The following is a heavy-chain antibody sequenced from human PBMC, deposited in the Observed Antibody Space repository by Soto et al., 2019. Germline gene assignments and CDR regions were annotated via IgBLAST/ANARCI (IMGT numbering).Heavy chain of an antibody. CDR2: IYSSENT. CDR3: ARTSRFDY. V-gene: IGHV4-39*01. Sequence: SETLSLTCTVSGGSVSSNSYSWGWIRQSPGKGLEWIGTIYSSENTYYNPSLLSRVTISVDTSMNEFSLRLSSVTAADTAVYYCARTSRFDYWGQGTLVTVSS. CDR1: GGSVSSNSYS. J-gene: IGHJ4*02. D-gene: IGHD6-6*01.